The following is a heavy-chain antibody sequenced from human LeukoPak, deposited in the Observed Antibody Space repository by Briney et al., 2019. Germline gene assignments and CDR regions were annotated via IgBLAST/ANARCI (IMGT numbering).Heavy chain of an antibody. J-gene: IGHJ5*02. CDR3: ARDSGYASNWFDP. V-gene: IGHV3-23*01. CDR1: GFTFRTYA. D-gene: IGHD5-12*01. Sequence: GGSLRLSCAASGFTFRTYAMSWVRQAPGKGLEWVSGISDSGDGTYYAESVKGRFTISRDNSKNTLYLQMNSLRAEDTAVYYCARDSGYASNWFDPWGQGTLVTVSS. CDR2: ISDSGDGT.